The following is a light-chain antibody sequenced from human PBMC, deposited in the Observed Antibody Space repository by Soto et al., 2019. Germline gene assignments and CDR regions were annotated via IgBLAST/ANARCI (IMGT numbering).Light chain of an antibody. J-gene: IGLJ1*01. CDR3: SSYTNSNTRACV. Sequence: QSVLTQPASVSGSPGQSITISCTGTSGEIGRYNRVSWYQQHPGKAPKLIIYEVTDRPSGVSNRFSGSKSGNTASLTISGRQAEDEAEYYCSSYTNSNTRACVFGTGTKLTVL. CDR2: EVT. V-gene: IGLV2-14*01. CDR1: SGEIGRYNR.